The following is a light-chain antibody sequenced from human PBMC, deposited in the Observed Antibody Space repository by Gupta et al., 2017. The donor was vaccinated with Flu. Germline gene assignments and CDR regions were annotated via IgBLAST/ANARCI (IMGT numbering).Light chain of an antibody. J-gene: IGLJ2*01. V-gene: IGLV1-51*01. CDR3: LRWRCSQRVGG. CDR2: DSD. Sequence: VTISCSGSNSHIGSSYVSWYQQLPGTALKPPMYDSDHRPSRIPERLSGSKSGASASLAITVLQTADEAHYNRLRWRCSQRVGGFGGGPKVT. CDR1: NSHIGSSY.